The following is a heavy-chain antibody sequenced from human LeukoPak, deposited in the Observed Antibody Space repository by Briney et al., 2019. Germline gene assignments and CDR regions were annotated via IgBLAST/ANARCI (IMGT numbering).Heavy chain of an antibody. D-gene: IGHD7-27*01. J-gene: IGHJ4*02. Sequence: SETLSLTCAVYGGSSSSYYWSWIRQPPGKGLEWIVEINHSGSTNYYPSVKRRVTISVDTYKNQFSLKLSSVTAADTAVYYCARDHKLGTPLPTCHIDCGDQGTLVTVSS. CDR1: GGSSSSYY. V-gene: IGHV4-34*01. CDR3: ARDHKLGTPLPTCHIDC. CDR2: INHSGST.